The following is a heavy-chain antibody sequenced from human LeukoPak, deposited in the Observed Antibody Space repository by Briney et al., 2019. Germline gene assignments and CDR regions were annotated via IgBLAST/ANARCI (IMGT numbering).Heavy chain of an antibody. CDR2: ISAYNGNT. J-gene: IGHJ4*02. CDR3: ARAHILRIAAAGFSDY. Sequence: GASVKVSCKASGYTFTSYAMNWVRQAPGQGLEWMGWISAYNGNTNYAQKLQGRVTMTTDTSTSTAYMELRSLRSDDTAVYYCARAHILRIAAAGFSDYWGQGTLVTVSS. CDR1: GYTFTSYA. D-gene: IGHD6-13*01. V-gene: IGHV1-18*01.